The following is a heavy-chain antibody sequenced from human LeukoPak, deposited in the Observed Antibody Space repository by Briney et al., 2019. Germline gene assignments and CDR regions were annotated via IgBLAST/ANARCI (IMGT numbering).Heavy chain of an antibody. J-gene: IGHJ4*02. CDR1: GGSISSASYY. Sequence: PSQTLSLTCTVSGGSISSASYYWSWIRQPAGKGLEWVGHIYTSGSSNYNPSLKSRVTMSVDTSKNQFSLKLSSVTAADTAVYYCARDDIHYYDNSGGNWGQGTLVTVSS. V-gene: IGHV4-61*09. CDR3: ARDDIHYYDNSGGN. D-gene: IGHD3-22*01. CDR2: IYTSGSS.